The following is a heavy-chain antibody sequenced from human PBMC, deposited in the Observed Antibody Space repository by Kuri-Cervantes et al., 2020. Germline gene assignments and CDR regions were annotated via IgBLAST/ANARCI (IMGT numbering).Heavy chain of an antibody. CDR3: AGELGGYSYGDYYYGMDV. CDR2: INPSGGST. CDR1: GYTFTSYY. J-gene: IGHJ6*02. V-gene: IGHV1-46*01. Sequence: DSVKGSWKASGYTFTSYYMHWVLQATGQGHEWMGTINPSGGSTSYAQKFQGRVTMTRDTSTNTDYIELSSRRSEDTAVDYCAGELGGYSYGDYYYGMDVWGQGTTVTVSS. D-gene: IGHD5-18*01.